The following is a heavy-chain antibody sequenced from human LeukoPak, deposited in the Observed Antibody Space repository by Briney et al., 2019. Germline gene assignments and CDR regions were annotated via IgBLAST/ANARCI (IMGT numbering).Heavy chain of an antibody. D-gene: IGHD1-1*01. Sequence: SETLSLTCTVSGGSISSYYWSWIRQPPGKGLEWIGYIYYSGSTNYNPSLKSRVTISVDTSKNQFSLKLSSVTAADTAVYYCARIKETAHYYYGMDVWGQGTTVTVSS. CDR2: IYYSGST. V-gene: IGHV4-59*08. CDR1: GGSISSYY. J-gene: IGHJ6*02. CDR3: ARIKETAHYYYGMDV.